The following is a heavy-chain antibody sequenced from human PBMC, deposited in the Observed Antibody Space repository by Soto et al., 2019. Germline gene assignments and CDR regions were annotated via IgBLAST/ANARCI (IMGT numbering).Heavy chain of an antibody. J-gene: IGHJ4*02. CDR3: TQTPSNDYSNWYSSGWYGY. Sequence: GGSLRLSCAASGFTFSNAWMSWVRQAPGKGLEWVGRIKSKTDGGTTDYAAPVKGRFTISRDDSKNTLYLQMNSLKTEDTAVYYCTQTPSNDYSNWYSSGWYGYWGQGTLVTVAS. CDR1: GFTFSNAW. CDR2: IKSKTDGGTT. D-gene: IGHD6-19*01. V-gene: IGHV3-15*01.